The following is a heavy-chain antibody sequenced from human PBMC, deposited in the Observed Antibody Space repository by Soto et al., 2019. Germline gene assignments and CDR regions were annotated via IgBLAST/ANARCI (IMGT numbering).Heavy chain of an antibody. CDR3: AKDHVLRFLEWLPDMALYFDY. CDR1: GFTFSSYA. CDR2: ISGSGGST. D-gene: IGHD3-3*01. Sequence: EVQLLESGGGLVQPGGSLRLSCAASGFTFSSYAMSWVRQAPGKGLEWVSAISGSGGSTYYADSVKGRFTISRDNSKNTLYLQMSSLRAEDTAVYYCAKDHVLRFLEWLPDMALYFDYWGRGTLVTVSS. V-gene: IGHV3-23*01. J-gene: IGHJ4*02.